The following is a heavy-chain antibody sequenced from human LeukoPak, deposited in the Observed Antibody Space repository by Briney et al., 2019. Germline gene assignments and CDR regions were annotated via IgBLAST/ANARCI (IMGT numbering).Heavy chain of an antibody. D-gene: IGHD5-18*01. CDR3: ARKPGYSYGLRYFDY. CDR1: GGSISSYY. CDR2: IYYSGST. J-gene: IGHJ4*02. Sequence: SETLSLTCTVSGGSISSYYWSWIRQPPGKGLEWIGYIYYSGSTNYNPSLKSRVTISVDTSKNQFTLKLSSVTAADTAVYYCARKPGYSYGLRYFDYWGQGTLVTVSS. V-gene: IGHV4-59*01.